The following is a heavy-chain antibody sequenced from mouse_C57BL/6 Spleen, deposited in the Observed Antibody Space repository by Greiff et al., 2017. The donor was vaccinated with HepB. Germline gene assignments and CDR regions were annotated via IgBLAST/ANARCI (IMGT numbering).Heavy chain of an antibody. V-gene: IGHV1-55*01. Sequence: VQLQQSGAELVKPGASVKISCKASGYTFTSYWITWVKQRPGQGLEWIGDIYPGSGSTNYNEKFKSKATLTVDTSSRTAYMQLSSLTSEDSAVYYCARGGAQATAMDYWGQGTSVTVSS. D-gene: IGHD3-2*02. J-gene: IGHJ4*01. CDR3: ARGGAQATAMDY. CDR1: GYTFTSYW. CDR2: IYPGSGST.